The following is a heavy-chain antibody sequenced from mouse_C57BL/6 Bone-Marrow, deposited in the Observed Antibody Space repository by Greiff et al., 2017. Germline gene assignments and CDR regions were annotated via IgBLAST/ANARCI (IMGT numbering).Heavy chain of an antibody. Sequence: VQLQQPGAELVKPGASVKMSCKASGSNFTSYWITWVKQRPGQGLVWIGDIYPGGGSTNYNQKFKSKATLPLVTSSSTASLQLSSLTSEDSAVFDCSSTSCPYWYVDVWGTGTTVTVSS. CDR2: IYPGGGST. CDR1: GSNFTSYW. D-gene: IGHD2-10*02. V-gene: IGHV1-55*01. CDR3: SSTSCPYWYVDV. J-gene: IGHJ1*03.